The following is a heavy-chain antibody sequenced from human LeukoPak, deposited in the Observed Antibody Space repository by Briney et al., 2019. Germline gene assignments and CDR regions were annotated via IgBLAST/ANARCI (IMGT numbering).Heavy chain of an antibody. CDR3: AKGIGRWLTYFDH. Sequence: GGSLRLSCVASGFSFSSYVMKWVRQAAGTGLEWVSAISGNGGSIYYADSVKGRFTISRDNYKHTLSLQMNSLRAEDTAVYYCAKGIGRWLTYFDHWGQGTLVTASS. V-gene: IGHV3-23*01. D-gene: IGHD5-18*01. CDR2: ISGNGGSI. CDR1: GFSFSSYV. J-gene: IGHJ4*02.